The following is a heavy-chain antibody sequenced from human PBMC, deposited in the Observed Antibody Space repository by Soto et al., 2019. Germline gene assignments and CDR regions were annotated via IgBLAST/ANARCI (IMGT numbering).Heavy chain of an antibody. CDR1: GGSISSNNFY. D-gene: IGHD5-18*01. J-gene: IGHJ4*02. Sequence: PSETLSLTCTVSGGSISSNNFYWGWIRQPPGKGLEWIGSIYYSGSTYYNPSLKSRVSISVDTSKNQFSLKLSSVTAADTALYYCARPIAPYTYGTWGPGTLVTVSS. CDR2: IYYSGST. CDR3: ARPIAPYTYGT. V-gene: IGHV4-39*01.